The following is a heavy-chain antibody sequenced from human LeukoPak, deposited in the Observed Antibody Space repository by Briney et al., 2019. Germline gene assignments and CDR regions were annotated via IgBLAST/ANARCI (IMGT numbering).Heavy chain of an antibody. Sequence: GGSLRLSCAASGSTFSSYWMHWVRQAPGKGLEWVSLIYSDGSTTRYVDSVKGRFTISRDNAKNTLYLQMNSLRAEDTAVYYCARVADGSGSPFDYWGQGTLVTVSS. V-gene: IGHV3-74*01. CDR3: ARVADGSGSPFDY. J-gene: IGHJ4*02. D-gene: IGHD3-10*01. CDR1: GSTFSSYW. CDR2: IYSDGSTT.